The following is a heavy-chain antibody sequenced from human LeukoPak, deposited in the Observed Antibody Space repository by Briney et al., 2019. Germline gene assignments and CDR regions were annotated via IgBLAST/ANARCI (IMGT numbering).Heavy chain of an antibody. J-gene: IGHJ4*02. V-gene: IGHV3-15*01. D-gene: IGHD3-10*01. CDR1: GFTFRSAW. CDR3: TTDQVVRGVTNDY. CDR2: IKSKTDGGTT. Sequence: PGGSLRLSCVASGFTFRSAWMSWVRQAPGRGLEWVGRIKSKTDGGTTDYAAPVKGRFTISRDDSKTTLYLQMNSLQTEDTAVYYCTTDQVVRGVTNDYWGQGTLVTVSS.